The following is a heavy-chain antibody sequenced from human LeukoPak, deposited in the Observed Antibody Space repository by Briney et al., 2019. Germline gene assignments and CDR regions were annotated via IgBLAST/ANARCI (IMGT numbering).Heavy chain of an antibody. Sequence: GRSLRLSCAASGFTFSSYSMNWVRQAPGKGLEWVSYISSSSSTIYYADSVKGRFTISRDNAKNSLYLQMNSLRAEDTAVYYCARPLAYCGGDCYSDVDIWGQGTMVTVSS. CDR3: ARPLAYCGGDCYSDVDI. D-gene: IGHD2-21*02. V-gene: IGHV3-48*01. CDR1: GFTFSSYS. J-gene: IGHJ3*02. CDR2: ISSSSSTI.